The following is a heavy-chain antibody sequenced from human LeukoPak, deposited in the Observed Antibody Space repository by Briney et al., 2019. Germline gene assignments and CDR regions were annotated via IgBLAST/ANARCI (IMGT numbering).Heavy chain of an antibody. CDR3: ARQSARNAFDI. CDR2: IKQDGSEK. D-gene: IGHD1-14*01. Sequence: GGSLRLSCAASGFTVSSNYMSWVRQAPGKGLEWVANIKQDGSEKYYVDSVKGRFTISRDNAKNSLYLQMNSLRAEDTAVYYCARQSARNAFDIWGQGTMVTVSS. V-gene: IGHV3-7*01. J-gene: IGHJ3*02. CDR1: GFTVSSNY.